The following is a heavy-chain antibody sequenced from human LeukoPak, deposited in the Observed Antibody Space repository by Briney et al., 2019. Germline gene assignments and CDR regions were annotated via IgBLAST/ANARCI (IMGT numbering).Heavy chain of an antibody. CDR3: ARLLCSSTSCDYYYYYMDV. D-gene: IGHD2-2*01. CDR2: IYYSGST. Sequence: PSETLSLTCTVSGGSISTSSYYWGWIRQPPGKGLEWIGRIYYSGSTYYNPSLKSRVTISVDTSKNQSSLKLSSVTAADTAVYYCARLLCSSTSCDYYYYYMDVWGKGTTVTVSS. J-gene: IGHJ6*03. V-gene: IGHV4-39*01. CDR1: GGSISTSSYY.